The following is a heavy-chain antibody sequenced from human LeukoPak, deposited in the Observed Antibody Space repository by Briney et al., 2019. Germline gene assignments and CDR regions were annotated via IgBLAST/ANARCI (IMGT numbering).Heavy chain of an antibody. CDR3: ARGHSGWPEDYFDY. V-gene: IGHV1-18*01. CDR1: GYTFTSYA. Sequence: GASVKVSCKASGYTFTSYAMNWVRQAPGQGLEWMGWISSYNGNTNYAQKLQGRVTMTTDTSTSTAYMELRSLRSDDTAVYYCARGHSGWPEDYFDYWGQGTLVTVSS. J-gene: IGHJ4*02. CDR2: ISSYNGNT. D-gene: IGHD6-19*01.